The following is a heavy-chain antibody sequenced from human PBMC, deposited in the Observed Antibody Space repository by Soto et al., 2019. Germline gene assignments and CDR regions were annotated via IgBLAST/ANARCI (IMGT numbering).Heavy chain of an antibody. V-gene: IGHV1-18*01. Sequence: QVQLVQSAPELTKPGASVKVSCRVSGHISGHYGISWVRLRAGQGLEWMGWISAHRGHTNYAHKFRGRVTMTTDPSTATVSMELTNLLSDDTDGYFCARDGDQWDQRFCDNWGQGTLVTVSS. CDR1: GHISGHYG. D-gene: IGHD1-26*01. J-gene: IGHJ4*02. CDR3: ARDGDQWDQRFCDN. CDR2: ISAHRGHT.